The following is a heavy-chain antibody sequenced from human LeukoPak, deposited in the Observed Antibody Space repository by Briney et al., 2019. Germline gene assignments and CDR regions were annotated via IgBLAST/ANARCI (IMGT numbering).Heavy chain of an antibody. J-gene: IGHJ4*02. V-gene: IGHV4-61*02. D-gene: IGHD4-17*01. Sequence: PSEALSLTCTVSGGSISSSRYYWSWIRRPAGKGLEWIGRVSTTGSTNYNPSLKSRVTISLDTSKNQFSLKLSSVTAADTAVYYCARGTRNEKDYGVDYWGQGTLVTVSS. CDR2: VSTTGST. CDR3: ARGTRNEKDYGVDY. CDR1: GGSISSSRYY.